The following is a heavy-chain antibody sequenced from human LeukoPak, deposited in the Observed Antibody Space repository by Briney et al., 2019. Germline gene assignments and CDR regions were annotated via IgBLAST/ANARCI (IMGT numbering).Heavy chain of an antibody. Sequence: SGGSLRLSCAASGFTVSNNYMAWARQAPGKGLDWVSLIYSGGTTYYADSVKGRFTISRDTSTNTLYLQMNSLRAEDTAVYYCARATDTSGCCTFDYWGQGTLVTVSS. V-gene: IGHV3-53*01. CDR1: GFTVSNNY. CDR2: IYSGGTT. CDR3: ARATDTSGCCTFDY. J-gene: IGHJ4*02. D-gene: IGHD6-19*01.